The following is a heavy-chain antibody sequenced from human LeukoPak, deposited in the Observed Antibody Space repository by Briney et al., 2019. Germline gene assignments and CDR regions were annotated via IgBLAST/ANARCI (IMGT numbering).Heavy chain of an antibody. CDR2: ISKWGSTI. V-gene: IGHV3-23*01. J-gene: IGHJ4*02. CDR1: GFTFNNYA. D-gene: IGHD2-21*02. CDR3: AKEGPSCGGDCYGVFDY. Sequence: GGSLRLSCAASGFTFNNYAVAWVRQAPGKGLEWVSVISKWGSTIYYADSVKGRFTISRDNSKNTLYLQMNGLRAEDTAIYYCAKEGPSCGGDCYGVFDYWGQGTLVTVCS.